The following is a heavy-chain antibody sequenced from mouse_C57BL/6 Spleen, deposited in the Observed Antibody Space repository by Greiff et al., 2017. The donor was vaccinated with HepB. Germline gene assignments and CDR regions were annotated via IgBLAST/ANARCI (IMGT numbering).Heavy chain of an antibody. CDR1: GYAFSSSW. Sequence: QVQLQQSGPELVKPGASVKISCKASGYAFSSSWMNWVKQRPGKGLEWIGRIYPGDGDTNYNGKFKGKATLTADKSSSTAYMQLSSLTSEDSAVYFCARTNYYGSPRALDYWGQGTTLTVSS. D-gene: IGHD1-1*01. V-gene: IGHV1-82*01. CDR2: IYPGDGDT. CDR3: ARTNYYGSPRALDY. J-gene: IGHJ2*01.